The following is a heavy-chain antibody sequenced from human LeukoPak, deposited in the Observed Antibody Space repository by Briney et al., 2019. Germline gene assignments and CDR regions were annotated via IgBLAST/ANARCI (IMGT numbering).Heavy chain of an antibody. CDR2: IYYSGST. CDR3: ARSMGYDYYYYYMDV. CDR1: GGSISSYY. Sequence: SETLSLTCTVSGGSISSYYWNWIRQPPGKGLEWIGYIYYSGSTNYNPSLKSRVTISVDTSKNQFSLKLSSVTAADTAVYYCARSMGYDYYYYYMDVWGKGTTVTVSS. V-gene: IGHV4-59*01. D-gene: IGHD5-12*01. J-gene: IGHJ6*03.